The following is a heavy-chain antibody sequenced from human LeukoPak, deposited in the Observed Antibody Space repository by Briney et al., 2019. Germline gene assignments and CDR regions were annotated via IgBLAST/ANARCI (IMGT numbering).Heavy chain of an antibody. CDR1: GFTFDDYG. Sequence: GGSLRLSCAASGFTFDDYGMSWVRQAPGKGLEWVSGINWNGGSTGYADSVKGRFTISRDNAKNSLYLQMNGLRAEDTALYYCARDPYYGSGSYAAFDIWGQGTMVTVSS. V-gene: IGHV3-20*04. D-gene: IGHD3-10*01. J-gene: IGHJ3*02. CDR3: ARDPYYGSGSYAAFDI. CDR2: INWNGGST.